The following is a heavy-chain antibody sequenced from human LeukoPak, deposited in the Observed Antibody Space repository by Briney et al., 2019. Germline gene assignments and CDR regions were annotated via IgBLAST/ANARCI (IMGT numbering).Heavy chain of an antibody. D-gene: IGHD1-26*01. CDR2: IIPIFGTA. J-gene: IGHJ4*02. CDR3: AGPSAGLVGALPWVLDY. Sequence: SVKVSCKASGGTFTSYAISWVRQAPGQGLEWMGGIIPIFGTANYAQKFQGRVTITADESTSTAYMELSSLRSEDTAVYYCAGPSAGLVGALPWVLDYWGQGTLVTVSS. V-gene: IGHV1-69*13. CDR1: GGTFTSYA.